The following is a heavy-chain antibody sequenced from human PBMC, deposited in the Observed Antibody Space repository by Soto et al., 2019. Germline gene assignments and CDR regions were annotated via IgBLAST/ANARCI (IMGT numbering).Heavy chain of an antibody. V-gene: IGHV3-74*01. CDR3: ARVEPPEILTGYPNWWDYDY. CDR1: GFTFSSYW. J-gene: IGHJ4*02. Sequence: QAGGSLRLSCAASGFTFSSYWMHWVRQAPGKGLVWVSRINSDGSSTSYADSVKGRFTISRDNAKNTLYLQMNSLRAEDTAVYYCARVEPPEILTGYPNWWDYDYWGQGTLVTVSS. CDR2: INSDGSST. D-gene: IGHD3-9*01.